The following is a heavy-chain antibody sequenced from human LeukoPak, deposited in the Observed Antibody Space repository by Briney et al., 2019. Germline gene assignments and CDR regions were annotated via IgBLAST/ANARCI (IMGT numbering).Heavy chain of an antibody. CDR3: ARRYNDSSGYKGALDI. CDR1: GFTLSTYW. J-gene: IGHJ3*02. CDR2: INSDGSST. V-gene: IGHV3-74*01. Sequence: PGGSLRLSCTASGFTLSTYWTHWVRQGPGKGLVWVSRINSDGSSTSYADSVRGRFTISRDNAKNTLYLQMNSLRAEDTAVYYCARRYNDSSGYKGALDIWGQGTMVTVSS. D-gene: IGHD3-22*01.